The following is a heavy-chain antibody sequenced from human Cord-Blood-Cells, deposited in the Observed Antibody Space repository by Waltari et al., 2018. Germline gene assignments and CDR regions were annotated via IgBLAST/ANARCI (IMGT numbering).Heavy chain of an antibody. Sequence: QLQLQESGPGLVQPSETLSLTCTVPGGSISSSSYYWGWIRQPPGKGLEWIGSIYYSGSTYYNPSLKSRVTISVDTSKNQFSLKLSSVTAADTAVYYCARGGDCSGGSCYSSFDYWGQGTLVTVSS. CDR2: IYYSGST. CDR3: ARGGDCSGGSCYSSFDY. CDR1: GGSISSSSYY. D-gene: IGHD2-15*01. J-gene: IGHJ4*02. V-gene: IGHV4-39*07.